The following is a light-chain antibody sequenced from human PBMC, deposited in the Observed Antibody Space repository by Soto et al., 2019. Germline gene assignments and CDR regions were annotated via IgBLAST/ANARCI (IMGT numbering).Light chain of an antibody. CDR3: FSYTTSSAPYV. CDR2: EVS. Sequence: QSVLTQPASVSGSPGPSITISCTGTTSDVGDYNYVSWYQQHPGKVPKVLIYEVSNRPSGVSYRFSGSKSGNTASLTISGLQAEDEASYYCFSYTTSSAPYVFGTGTKV. CDR1: TSDVGDYNY. V-gene: IGLV2-14*01. J-gene: IGLJ1*01.